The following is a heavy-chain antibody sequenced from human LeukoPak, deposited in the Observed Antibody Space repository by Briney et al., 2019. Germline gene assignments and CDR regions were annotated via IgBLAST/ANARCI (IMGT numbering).Heavy chain of an antibody. CDR2: ILHTGST. CDR3: VTGVPGDQY. J-gene: IGHJ1*01. D-gene: IGHD2-2*01. V-gene: IGHV4-34*12. CDR1: DASFRGNY. Sequence: PSETLSLTCVVYDASFRGNYWSWIRQPPGKGLEGIGEILHTGSTNYNPSLTTRVTMSLDASKNQFSLMMTSVTAADTAVYYCVTGVPGDQYWGQGALVTVSS.